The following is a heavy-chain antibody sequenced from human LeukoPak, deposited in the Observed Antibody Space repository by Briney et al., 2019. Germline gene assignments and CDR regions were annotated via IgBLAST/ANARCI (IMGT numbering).Heavy chain of an antibody. J-gene: IGHJ5*02. CDR3: ARDYYDSSGYSRFDP. CDR1: GYTFTGYY. D-gene: IGHD3-22*01. V-gene: IGHV1-2*02. CDR2: INPNSGGS. Sequence: ASVKVSCKASGYTFTGYYMHWVRQAPGQGLEWMGWINPNSGGSDYAQKFQGRVTMTRDTSISTAYMEVKRLRSDDTGVYYCARDYYDSSGYSRFDPWGQGTLVTVSS.